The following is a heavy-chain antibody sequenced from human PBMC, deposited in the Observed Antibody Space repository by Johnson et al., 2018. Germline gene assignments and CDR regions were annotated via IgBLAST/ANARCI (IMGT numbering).Heavy chain of an antibody. CDR1: GYTFTSYD. J-gene: IGHJ3*01. V-gene: IGHV1-8*01. CDR2: MNPNSGNT. Sequence: VQLVQSGAEVKKXGASVKVSCKASGYTFTSYDINWVRQATGQGLEWMGWMNPNSGNTGYAQKFQGRFTISRDDSKKMSYLQMNSLRTEDTAVYYCITNHLKWDLIAEGAFDLWGQGTMVTVSS. D-gene: IGHD1-26*01. CDR3: ITNHLKWDLIAEGAFDL.